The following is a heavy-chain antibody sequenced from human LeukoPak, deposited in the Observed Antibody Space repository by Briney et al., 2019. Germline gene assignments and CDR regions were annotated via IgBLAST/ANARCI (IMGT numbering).Heavy chain of an antibody. CDR2: ILYDGSNK. CDR1: GFTFSSYG. Sequence: GRSLRLSCAASGFTFSSYGMQWIRQAPGKGLEWVAVILYDGSNKYYADSVKGRFTISRDNSKNTLYLQMNSLRAEDTAVYYCARDGRYCSSTSCPQEDAFDIWGQGTMVTVSS. J-gene: IGHJ3*02. CDR3: ARDGRYCSSTSCPQEDAFDI. D-gene: IGHD2-2*01. V-gene: IGHV3-30*03.